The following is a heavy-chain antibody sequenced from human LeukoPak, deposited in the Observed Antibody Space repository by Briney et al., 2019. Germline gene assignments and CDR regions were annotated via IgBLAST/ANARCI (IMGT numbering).Heavy chain of an antibody. D-gene: IGHD3-22*01. CDR2: INHSGST. Sequence: PSETLSLTCAVYGGSFSGYYWSWIRQPPGKGLEWIEEINHSGSTNYNPSLKSRVTISVDTSKNQFSLKLSSVTAADTAVYYCARGASYYYDSSGYFGAFDIWGQGTMVTVSS. V-gene: IGHV4-34*01. J-gene: IGHJ3*02. CDR1: GGSFSGYY. CDR3: ARGASYYYDSSGYFGAFDI.